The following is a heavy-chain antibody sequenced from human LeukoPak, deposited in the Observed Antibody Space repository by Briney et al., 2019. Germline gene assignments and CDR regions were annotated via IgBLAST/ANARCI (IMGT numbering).Heavy chain of an antibody. J-gene: IGHJ4*02. CDR1: GFTFSRQA. Sequence: QPGGSLRLSCAASGFTFSRQAMTWVRQAPGEGPEWVSSITDTGGNTYYADSVKGRFSISRDNSKNTMYLQMNSLRVEDTAIYYCANDYGANFEQFVHWGQGTVVIVSS. CDR3: ANDYGANFEQFVH. D-gene: IGHD4-23*01. CDR2: ITDTGGNT. V-gene: IGHV3-23*01.